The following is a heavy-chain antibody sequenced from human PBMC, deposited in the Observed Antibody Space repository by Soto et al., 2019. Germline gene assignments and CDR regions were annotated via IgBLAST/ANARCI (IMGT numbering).Heavy chain of an antibody. J-gene: IGHJ6*02. CDR2: IYYSGST. V-gene: IGHV4-30-4*01. Sequence: TLSLTCTVSGGSISSGDYYWSWIRQPPGKGLEWIGYIYYSGSTYYNPSLKSRVTISVDTSKNQFSLKLSSVTAADTAVYYCASLLGARFYYYYGMDVWGQGTTVTVSS. D-gene: IGHD3-10*01. CDR3: ASLLGARFYYYYGMDV. CDR1: GGSISSGDYY.